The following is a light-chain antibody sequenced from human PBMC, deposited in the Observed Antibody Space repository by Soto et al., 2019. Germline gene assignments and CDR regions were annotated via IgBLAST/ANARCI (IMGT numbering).Light chain of an antibody. J-gene: IGKJ1*01. CDR1: QSIGLA. CDR2: DAS. V-gene: IGKV3-11*01. CDR3: QQRTDRPPWT. Sequence: EIVLTQSPATLSLSPGERATLSCRASQSIGLAIAWYQHKPGQAPRLLIFDASQRATGIPARFRGSGSGTDFTRSISSLEPEDCAVYDGQQRTDRPPWTCGQGTKVESK.